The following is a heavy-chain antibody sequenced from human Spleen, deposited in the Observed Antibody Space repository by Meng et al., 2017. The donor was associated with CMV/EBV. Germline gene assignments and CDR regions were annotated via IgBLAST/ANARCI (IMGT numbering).Heavy chain of an antibody. CDR2: FTSSSDHR. J-gene: IGHJ4*02. Sequence: CSAFVFTFSSYTMIWVRQAPGTGLEWVSSFTSSSDHRYYADSVKGRFTISRDNAKKSLFLQMNSLRAEDTAVYYCARDGIDLTPTDYWGQGTLVTVSS. V-gene: IGHV3-21*01. CDR1: VFTFSSYT. D-gene: IGHD1-1*01. CDR3: ARDGIDLTPTDY.